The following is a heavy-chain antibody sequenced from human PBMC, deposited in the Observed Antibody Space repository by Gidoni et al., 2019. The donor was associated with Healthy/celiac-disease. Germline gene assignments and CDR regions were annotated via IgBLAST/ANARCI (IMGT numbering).Heavy chain of an antibody. V-gene: IGHV5-10-1*03. CDR3: ASGQYSSSGYYRLDAFDI. Sequence: EVQLVQSGAEGKKPGESLRISCKGSGYSFTSYWNSWVRQMPGKGLEWMGRIDPSDSYTNYSPSFQGHVTISADKSISTAYLQWSSLKASDTAMYYCASGQYSSSGYYRLDAFDIWGQGTMVTVSS. J-gene: IGHJ3*02. D-gene: IGHD3-22*01. CDR1: GYSFTSYW. CDR2: IDPSDSYT.